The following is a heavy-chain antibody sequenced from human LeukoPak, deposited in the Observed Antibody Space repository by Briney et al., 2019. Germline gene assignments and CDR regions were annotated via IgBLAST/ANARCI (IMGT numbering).Heavy chain of an antibody. CDR2: LYPSGST. CDR3: ARVGLRQTAWFDP. Sequence: PSETLSLTCTVSGGSISDYYWSWIRQPAGKGLEWIGRLYPSGSTNYNPSLKSRPTMSLDTSKNQFSLKLSSVTAADTAVYYCARVGLRQTAWFDPWGQGTPVTVSS. D-gene: IGHD5-12*01. V-gene: IGHV4-4*07. CDR1: GGSISDYY. J-gene: IGHJ5*02.